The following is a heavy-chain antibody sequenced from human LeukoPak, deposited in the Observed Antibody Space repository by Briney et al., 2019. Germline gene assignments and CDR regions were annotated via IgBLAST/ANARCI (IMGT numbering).Heavy chain of an antibody. CDR3: ARGDDFSGDH. CDR1: GFTFSNFW. V-gene: IGHV3-7*04. D-gene: IGHD1-1*01. J-gene: IGHJ4*02. CDR2: IHPEGNEK. Sequence: PGGSLRLSCAVSGFTFSNFWMSWVRQAPGRGLEWVAHIHPEGNEKYHVESVKGRFTISRDNTKNVLFLQMNALRVEDTAGYYCARGDDFSGDHWGQGTLVTVSS.